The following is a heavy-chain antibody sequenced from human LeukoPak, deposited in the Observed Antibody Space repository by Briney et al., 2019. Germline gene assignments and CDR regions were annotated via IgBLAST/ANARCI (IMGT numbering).Heavy chain of an antibody. CDR3: AREGVDAFDI. Sequence: PGGSLRLSCAASGFTFDDYGMSWVRQAPGKGLEWVSGINWNGGSTGYADSVKGRFTISSDKSKNTLYLQMNSLRPEDTAVYYCAREGVDAFDIWGQGTMVTVSS. CDR1: GFTFDDYG. V-gene: IGHV3-20*04. J-gene: IGHJ3*02. CDR2: INWNGGST.